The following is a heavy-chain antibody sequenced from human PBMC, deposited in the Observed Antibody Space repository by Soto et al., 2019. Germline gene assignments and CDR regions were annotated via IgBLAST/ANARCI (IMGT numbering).Heavy chain of an antibody. CDR3: AIDPEGGRWLRFDY. J-gene: IGHJ4*02. D-gene: IGHD2-15*01. CDR1: GFTFSSYS. Sequence: EVQLVESGGGLVQPGGSLRLSCAASGFTFSSYSMNWVRQAPGKGLEWVSYISSSSSTIYYADSVKGRFTISRDNAKNSLYLQMNSLRDEDTAVYYCAIDPEGGRWLRFDYWGQGTLVTVSS. V-gene: IGHV3-48*02. CDR2: ISSSSSTI.